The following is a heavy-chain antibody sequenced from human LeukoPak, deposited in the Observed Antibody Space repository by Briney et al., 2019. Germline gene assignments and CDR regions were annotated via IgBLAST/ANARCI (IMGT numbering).Heavy chain of an antibody. CDR2: IYYSGTT. D-gene: IGHD2-2*01. CDR1: GGSISSGSYY. V-gene: IGHV4-39*07. J-gene: IGHJ5*02. Sequence: SETLSLTCTVSGGSISSGSYYWVWIRQPPGKGLEWIGTIYYSGTTYYNPSLKSRVAISVDTSKNQFSLRLSSVTAADTAVYYCAREVDAAAAYNWFDPWGQGTLVTVSS. CDR3: AREVDAAAAYNWFDP.